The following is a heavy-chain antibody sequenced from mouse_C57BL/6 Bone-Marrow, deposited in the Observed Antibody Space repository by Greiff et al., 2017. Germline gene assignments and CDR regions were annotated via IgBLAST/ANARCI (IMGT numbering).Heavy chain of an antibody. J-gene: IGHJ1*03. V-gene: IGHV1-64*01. Sequence: VQLKQPGAELVKPGASVKLSCKASGYTFTSYWMHWVKQRPGQGLEWIGMIHPNSGSTKYNEKFKGKATLSVDKSSSTAYMQLSSLTSEDSAVYYCASTSGTVVDTGWYFDVWGTGTTVTVSS. CDR2: IHPNSGST. D-gene: IGHD1-1*01. CDR1: GYTFTSYW. CDR3: ASTSGTVVDTGWYFDV.